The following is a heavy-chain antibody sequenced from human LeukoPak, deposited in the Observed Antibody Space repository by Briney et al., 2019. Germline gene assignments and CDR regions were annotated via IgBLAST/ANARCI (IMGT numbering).Heavy chain of an antibody. Sequence: SETLSLTCTISGGSISSYYWSWIRQPPGKGLEWIGYIYYSGSTNYNPSLKSRVTISVDTSKNQFSLKLSSVTAANTAVYYCARQGRDGYIVDYWGQGTLVTVSS. D-gene: IGHD2-21*02. V-gene: IGHV4-59*08. CDR3: ARQGRDGYIVDY. CDR1: GGSISSYY. J-gene: IGHJ4*02. CDR2: IYYSGST.